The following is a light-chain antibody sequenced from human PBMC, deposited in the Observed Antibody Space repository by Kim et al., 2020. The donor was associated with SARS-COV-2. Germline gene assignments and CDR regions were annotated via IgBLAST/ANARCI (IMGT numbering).Light chain of an antibody. Sequence: ASVGDRVTITCRASQNIGSWLAWYQQRPGKAPTLLVSDASTLKSGVPSRFSGSGSGTEFTLTISGVQPDDFATYFCQHYDSYSWTFGQGTKVDIK. CDR3: QHYDSYSWT. J-gene: IGKJ1*01. CDR1: QNIGSW. V-gene: IGKV1-5*01. CDR2: DAS.